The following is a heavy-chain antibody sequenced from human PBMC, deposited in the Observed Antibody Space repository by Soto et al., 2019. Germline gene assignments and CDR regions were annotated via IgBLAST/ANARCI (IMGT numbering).Heavy chain of an antibody. D-gene: IGHD6-19*01. CDR1: GVTFSNYA. CDR3: AIIWDLLVAGPIVY. J-gene: IGHJ4*02. Sequence: EVQLLESGGGLVQPGGSLRLSCAVSGVTFSNYAMSWVRQTPGRGLEWLSGVSGSGNTTYYADSVKGRFTSSRDNSKNTLYVQMNTRRAGDTAVYYCAIIWDLLVAGPIVYWGQGTLVTVSS. V-gene: IGHV3-23*01. CDR2: VSGSGNTT.